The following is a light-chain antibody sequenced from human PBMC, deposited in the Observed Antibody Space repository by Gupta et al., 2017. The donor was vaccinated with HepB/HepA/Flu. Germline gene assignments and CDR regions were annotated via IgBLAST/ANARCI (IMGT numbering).Light chain of an antibody. CDR2: GAS. CDR3: HEYVSSSPS. CDR1: HTVSTSY. J-gene: IGKJ4*01. Sequence: VLPQSPATLSLSPGDTATLSCRASHTVSTSYLVWYQQKPGQAPRLLIHGASTRATGVPDRFSGSRSDTDFTLTISGLEPEDFAVYYCHEYVSSSPSFGGGTRVE. V-gene: IGKV3-20*01.